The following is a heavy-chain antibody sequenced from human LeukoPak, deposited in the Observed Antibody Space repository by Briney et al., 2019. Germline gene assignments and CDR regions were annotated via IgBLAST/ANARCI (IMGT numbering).Heavy chain of an antibody. J-gene: IGHJ5*02. V-gene: IGHV4-59*10. D-gene: IGHD7-27*01. CDR2: IYTSGST. CDR3: ARVNWGSYNWFDP. CDR1: GGSFSGYY. Sequence: SETLSLTCAVYGGSFSGYYWSWIRQPAGKGLEWIGRIYTSGSTNYNPSLKSRVTISVDTSKNQFSLKLSSVTAADTAVYYCARVNWGSYNWFDPWGQGTLVTVSS.